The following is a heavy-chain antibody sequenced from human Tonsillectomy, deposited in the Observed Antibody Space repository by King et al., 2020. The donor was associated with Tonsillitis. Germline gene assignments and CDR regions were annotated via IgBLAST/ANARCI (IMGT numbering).Heavy chain of an antibody. CDR1: GFTFTNYW. D-gene: IGHD6-6*01. J-gene: IGHJ4*02. Sequence: EVQLVESGGGLVQPGGSLRLSCAASGFTFTNYWMHWVRQAPGKGLVWVSHANGDGGSTSYAASVKGRFTISRDNAKNTLYLQMNSLRAEDTAVYYCVRGGEYSNSHFDYWGQGNLVTVSS. V-gene: IGHV3-74*01. CDR2: ANGDGGST. CDR3: VRGGEYSNSHFDY.